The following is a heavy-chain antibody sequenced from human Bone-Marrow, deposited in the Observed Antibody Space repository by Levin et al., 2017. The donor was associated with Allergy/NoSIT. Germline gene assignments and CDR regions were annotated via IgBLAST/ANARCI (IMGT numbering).Heavy chain of an antibody. CDR3: AILPVDTAERAIDH. CDR1: GFTFSKFG. CDR2: ISYDGSEN. D-gene: IGHD5-18*01. Sequence: GESLKISCAASGFTFSKFGMHWVRQAPGKGLEWLAVISYDGSENDYAESVKGRFTISRDNSKNTLFLQMNSLRVEDTAVYYCAILPVDTAERAIDHWGQGTLVTVSS. V-gene: IGHV3-30*03. J-gene: IGHJ4*02.